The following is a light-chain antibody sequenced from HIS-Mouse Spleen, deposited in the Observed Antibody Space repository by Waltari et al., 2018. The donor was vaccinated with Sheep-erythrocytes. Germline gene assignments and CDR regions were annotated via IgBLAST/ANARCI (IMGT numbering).Light chain of an antibody. V-gene: IGKV3-20*01. Sequence: EIVFTQSPGTLSLSPGERATLSCRASQGVSSSYLAWYQQKPGQAPRLLSYGASSRATGLPDRFSGSGSGTDFTLTISRLEPEDFAVYYCQQYGSSRQQTFTFGPGTKVDIK. CDR2: GAS. CDR3: QQYGSSRQQTFT. J-gene: IGKJ3*01. CDR1: QGVSSSY.